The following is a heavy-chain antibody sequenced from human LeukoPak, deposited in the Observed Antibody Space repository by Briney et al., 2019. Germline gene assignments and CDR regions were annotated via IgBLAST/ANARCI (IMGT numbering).Heavy chain of an antibody. J-gene: IGHJ4*02. CDR2: ISSNGDNT. CDR3: VRGTGY. V-gene: IGHV3-64D*06. Sequence: GGSLRLSCSVSGFTFSTYVMHWVRQAPGQGLEYVSAISSNGDNTYYADSVKGRFTISRDNSKNTLYLQMSSLGADDTAVYYCVRGTGYWGQGTLVTVSS. CDR1: GFTFSTYV.